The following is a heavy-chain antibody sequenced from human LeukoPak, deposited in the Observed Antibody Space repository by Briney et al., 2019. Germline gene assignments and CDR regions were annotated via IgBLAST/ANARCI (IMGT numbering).Heavy chain of an antibody. J-gene: IGHJ4*02. V-gene: IGHV3-21*01. Sequence: GGSLRLSCAASGFTFSSYSMNWVRQGPGKGLEWVSSISSSSYIYYADSVKGRFTISRDNAKNLLYLQMNSLRAEDTAVYYCARAYCSGGSCYPFDYWGQGTLVTVSS. D-gene: IGHD2-15*01. CDR1: GFTFSSYS. CDR3: ARAYCSGGSCYPFDY. CDR2: ISSSSYI.